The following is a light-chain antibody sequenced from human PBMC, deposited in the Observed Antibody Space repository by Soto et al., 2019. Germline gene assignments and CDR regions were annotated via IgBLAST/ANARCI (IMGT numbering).Light chain of an antibody. CDR3: KKYDSIPIT. CDR2: AAS. Sequence: DIQMTQSPSSLSASVGDRVTITCRASQGVSIFVAWYQQKPGKAPTVLIYAASTLQSGVPSRFSASGSGTDFTLTISSLQPEDVATYYCKKYDSIPITCGGGTKVEIK. CDR1: QGVSIF. V-gene: IGKV1-27*01. J-gene: IGKJ4*02.